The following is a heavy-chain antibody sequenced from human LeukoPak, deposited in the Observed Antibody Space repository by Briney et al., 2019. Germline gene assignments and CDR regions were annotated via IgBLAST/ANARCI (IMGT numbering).Heavy chain of an antibody. CDR3: ARDTPYGDLSFDY. CDR1: GGSISSSNW. J-gene: IGHJ4*02. CDR2: IYHSGST. D-gene: IGHD4-17*01. V-gene: IGHV4-4*02. Sequence: SETLSLTCAVSGGSISSSNWWSWVRQPPGKGLEWIGEIYHSGSTNYNPSLKSRVTISVDKSKNQFSLKLSSVTAADTAVYYCARDTPYGDLSFDYWRQGTLVTVSS.